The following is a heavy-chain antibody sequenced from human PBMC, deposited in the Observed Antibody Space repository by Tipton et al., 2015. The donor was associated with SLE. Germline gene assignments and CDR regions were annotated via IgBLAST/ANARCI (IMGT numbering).Heavy chain of an antibody. J-gene: IGHJ4*02. CDR3: ARDPNGGYGSFDY. V-gene: IGHV4-39*07. CDR2: VSYSGRT. Sequence: TLSLTCSVSGVSIGDYPWRWGWIRQPPGKGLEWIGTVSYSGRTYYNPSLKSRVTISVDTSKNQFSLKLSSVTAADTAVYYCARDPNGGYGSFDYWGLGALVTVSS. D-gene: IGHD7-27*01. CDR1: GVSIGDYPWR.